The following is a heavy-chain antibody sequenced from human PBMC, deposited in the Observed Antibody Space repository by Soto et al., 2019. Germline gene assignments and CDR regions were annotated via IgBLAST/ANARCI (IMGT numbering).Heavy chain of an antibody. CDR3: ARDPSYYDWGSYYYFDH. CDR2: ISGTSDYI. V-gene: IGHV3-21*01. CDR1: GFTFSSSS. D-gene: IGHD3-10*01. Sequence: EVQLVESGGGLVKPGGSLRLSCATSGFTFSSSSMNWVRQAPGKRLEWVSSISGTSDYIDYADAVKGRFTISRDNAKNSLSLQTTSLRAEDTAVYYCARDPSYYDWGSYYYFDHWGQGTPVTVSS. J-gene: IGHJ4*02.